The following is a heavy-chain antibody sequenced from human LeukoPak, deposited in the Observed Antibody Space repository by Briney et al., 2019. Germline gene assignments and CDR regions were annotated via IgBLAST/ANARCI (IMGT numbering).Heavy chain of an antibody. Sequence: SGPALVKPTQTLTLTCTFSGFSLSTSGMCVSWIRQPPGKALEWLARIDWDDDKYYSTSLKTRLPISKDTSKNQVVLSMTNMDPVDTATYYCARTALQYYDSSSYNIGYYYMDVWGKGTTVTVSS. CDR2: IDWDDDK. V-gene: IGHV2-70*11. J-gene: IGHJ6*03. CDR3: ARTALQYYDSSSYNIGYYYMDV. CDR1: GFSLSTSGMC. D-gene: IGHD3-22*01.